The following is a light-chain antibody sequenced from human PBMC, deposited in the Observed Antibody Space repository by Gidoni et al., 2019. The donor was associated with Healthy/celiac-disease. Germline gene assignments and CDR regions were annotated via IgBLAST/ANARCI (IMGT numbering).Light chain of an antibody. J-gene: IGKJ1*01. CDR3: QQYGSSPWT. V-gene: IGKV3-20*01. CDR2: GAS. Sequence: DIVLTQSPGTLSLSPGERATLSCRASQSVSSSYLAWYQQKPGQAPRLLIYGASRRAPGIPDRFSGSGSGTDFTLTISRLEPEDFAVYYCQQYGSSPWTFGQGTKVEIK. CDR1: QSVSSSY.